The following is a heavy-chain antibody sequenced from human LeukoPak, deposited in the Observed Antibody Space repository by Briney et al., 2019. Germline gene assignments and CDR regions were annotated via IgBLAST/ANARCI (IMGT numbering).Heavy chain of an antibody. Sequence: PGGSLRLSCAASGFTFSTYSMNWVRQAPGKGLEWVPSISSSSSYIYYADSVKGRFTISRDNAKNSLYLQMNSLRAEDTAVYYCARVMSDGYNFDAFDIWGQGTMVTVSS. D-gene: IGHD5-24*01. V-gene: IGHV3-21*01. CDR2: ISSSSSYI. J-gene: IGHJ3*02. CDR3: ARVMSDGYNFDAFDI. CDR1: GFTFSTYS.